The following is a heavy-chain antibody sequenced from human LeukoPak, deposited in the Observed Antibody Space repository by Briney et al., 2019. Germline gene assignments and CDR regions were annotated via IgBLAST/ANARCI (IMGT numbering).Heavy chain of an antibody. CDR3: ARGGAARLHFQN. D-gene: IGHD6-6*01. CDR2: IYHSGST. J-gene: IGHJ1*01. V-gene: IGHV4-59*01. Sequence: SETLSLTCIVSGGSISTCYWNWIRQPPGKGLEWIGYIYHSGSTNYNPSLQSRVTISVDTSKNQFSLNLNSVTAADTAVYYCARGGAARLHFQNWGQGTLVTVSS. CDR1: GGSISTCY.